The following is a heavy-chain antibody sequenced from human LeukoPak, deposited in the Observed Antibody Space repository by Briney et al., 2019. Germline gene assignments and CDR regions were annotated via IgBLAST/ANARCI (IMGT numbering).Heavy chain of an antibody. J-gene: IGHJ4*02. V-gene: IGHV1-18*01. CDR2: ISAYTGNT. Sequence: ASVKVSCKASGYTFSAYGISCVRQAPGQGLEWMGYISAYTGNTSYAQNLQGRLTMTTDTSTSTAYMELRSLRSDDTAFYYCARDSHIAGVAYYFDYWGQGTLVTVSS. CDR1: GYTFSAYG. CDR3: ARDSHIAGVAYYFDY. D-gene: IGHD6-13*01.